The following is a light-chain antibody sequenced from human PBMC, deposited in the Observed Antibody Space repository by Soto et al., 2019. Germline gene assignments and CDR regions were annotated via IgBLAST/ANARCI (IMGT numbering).Light chain of an antibody. J-gene: IGKJ2*01. V-gene: IGKV3-15*01. CDR2: SAA. CDR1: QSISTE. CDR3: QQGYNWPLT. Sequence: DIAMTQSPATLSVSPGERATLSCRASQSISTELAWYQQIPGQPPRLLIYSAATSASDVPARFTASGSGSEFTLTSSGLQSEDVALYYCQQGYNWPLTLGQGPRLEI.